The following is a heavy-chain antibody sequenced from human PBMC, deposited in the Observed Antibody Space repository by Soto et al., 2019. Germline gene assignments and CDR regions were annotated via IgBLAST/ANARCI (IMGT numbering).Heavy chain of an antibody. J-gene: IGHJ4*02. CDR2: ISYGGST. CDR3: ATGPKRDYGSGTLQDY. CDR1: GGSINSGGYC. D-gene: IGHD3-10*01. V-gene: IGHV4-31*03. Sequence: PSETLSLTCTVSGGSINSGGYCWSWIRQHPGKGLDWIGCISYGGSTSYNPSLKSRVTISVDTSKNQFSLKLSSLRSEDTAVYYCATGPKRDYGSGTLQDYWGQGTLVTVSS.